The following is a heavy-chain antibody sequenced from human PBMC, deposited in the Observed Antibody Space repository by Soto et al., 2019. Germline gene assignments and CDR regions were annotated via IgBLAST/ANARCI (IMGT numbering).Heavy chain of an antibody. V-gene: IGHV2-5*01. CDR2: IYWNDDK. Sequence: QITLKESGPTLVKPTQTLTLTCTFSGFSLSTSGVGVGWIRQPPGKALEWLALIYWNDDKRYSPSLKSRLTITKDTSKNQVVLTMTNMDPVDTATYYCAHKSKTRLVVVPAASEGGWFDPWGQGTLVTVSS. D-gene: IGHD2-2*01. CDR3: AHKSKTRLVVVPAASEGGWFDP. J-gene: IGHJ5*02. CDR1: GFSLSTSGVG.